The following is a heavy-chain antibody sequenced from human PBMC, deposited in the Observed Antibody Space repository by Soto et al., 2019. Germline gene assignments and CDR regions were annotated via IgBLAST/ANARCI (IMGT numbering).Heavy chain of an antibody. CDR2: IGPESGAT. CDR3: GRGRSGQIVVFY. Sequence: ASVKVSCKASGYTFTGHYIHWVRQAPEQGPEWMGEIGPESGATRYAQRFQGRVTMSRDMSITTVYMELNNLSPDDTAVYYCGRGRSGQIVVFYWGQGTPVTVSS. D-gene: IGHD1-26*01. J-gene: IGHJ4*02. V-gene: IGHV1-2*02. CDR1: GYTFTGHY.